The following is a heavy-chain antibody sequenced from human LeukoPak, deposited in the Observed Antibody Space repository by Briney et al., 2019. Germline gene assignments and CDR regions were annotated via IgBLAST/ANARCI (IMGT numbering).Heavy chain of an antibody. CDR3: AREPPTTVTNLSEDY. CDR1: GGSISSGSYY. J-gene: IGHJ4*02. Sequence: SETLSLTCTVSGGSISSGSYYWSWIRQPAGKGLEWIGRIYTSGSTYYNPSLKSRVTISVDTSKNQFSLNLRSVTAADTAVYYCAREPPTTVTNLSEDYWGRGTLVTVSS. D-gene: IGHD4-17*01. CDR2: IYTSGST. V-gene: IGHV4-61*02.